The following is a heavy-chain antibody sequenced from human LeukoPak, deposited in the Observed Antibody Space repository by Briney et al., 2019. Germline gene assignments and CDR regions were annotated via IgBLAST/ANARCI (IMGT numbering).Heavy chain of an antibody. J-gene: IGHJ3*02. D-gene: IGHD2-15*01. CDR3: ARDDCSGGSCYHDAFDI. Sequence: PSETLSLTCTVSGGSISSGSYYWSWIRQPAGKGLEWIGRIYTSGSTNYNPSLKSRVTISVDTSKNQFSLKLSSVTAADTAVYYCARDDCSGGSCYHDAFDIWGQGTMVTVSS. CDR1: GGSISSGSYY. CDR2: IYTSGST. V-gene: IGHV4-61*02.